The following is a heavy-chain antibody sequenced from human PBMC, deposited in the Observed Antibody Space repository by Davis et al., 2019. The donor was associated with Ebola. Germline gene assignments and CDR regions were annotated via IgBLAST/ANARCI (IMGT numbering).Heavy chain of an antibody. CDR2: INPNDGRT. D-gene: IGHD5-12*01. Sequence: ASAQVSCKASGGTFTNYYMHWVRQAPGQGLEWMGMINPNDGRTIYAQKFQGRVTVTRDTSTTTVYMDLSSLRSADTALYYCTTPGGQDSGYDVFDIWGQGTMVTVSS. J-gene: IGHJ3*02. CDR1: GGTFTNYY. CDR3: TTPGGQDSGYDVFDI. V-gene: IGHV1-46*03.